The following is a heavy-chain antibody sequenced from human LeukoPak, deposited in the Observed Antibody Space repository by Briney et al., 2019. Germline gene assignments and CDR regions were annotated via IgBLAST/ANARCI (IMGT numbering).Heavy chain of an antibody. CDR3: ANSYSSSSAFYFDY. CDR2: ISDSGSNT. Sequence: PGGSLRLSCAASGLSFNTYSMDWVRQTPGKGLEWVSSISDSGSNTYYADSVTGRFTISRDNSKNTVYLQLNSLRAEDTAIYYCANSYSSSSAFYFDYWGQGTLVTVSS. D-gene: IGHD6-6*01. CDR1: GLSFNTYS. J-gene: IGHJ4*02. V-gene: IGHV3-23*01.